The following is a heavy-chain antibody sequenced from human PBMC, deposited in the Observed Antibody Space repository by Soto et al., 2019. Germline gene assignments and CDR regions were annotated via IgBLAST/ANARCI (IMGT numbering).Heavy chain of an antibody. J-gene: IGHJ3*02. V-gene: IGHV4-39*01. CDR3: ARLSTDAFDI. CDR1: GGSISSSSYY. CDR2: IYYSGST. Sequence: SETLSLTCTVSGGSISSSSYYWGWIRQPPGKGLEWIGSIYYSGSTYYNPSLRSQVTISVDTSKNHFSLKLSSVTAADTAVYYFARLSTDAFDIWGQGTMVTVSS.